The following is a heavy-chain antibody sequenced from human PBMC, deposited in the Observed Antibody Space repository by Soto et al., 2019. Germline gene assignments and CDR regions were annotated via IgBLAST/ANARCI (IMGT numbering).Heavy chain of an antibody. CDR1: GGTFSSYA. J-gene: IGHJ5*02. CDR2: IIPIFGTA. D-gene: IGHD2-21*01. CDR3: ARAGVMGEIRDNWFDP. V-gene: IGHV1-69*12. Sequence: QVQLVQSGAEVKKPGSSVKVSCKASGGTFSSYAISWVRQAPGQGLEWMGGIIPIFGTANYAQKFQGRVTITADESTSKAYMERSSLRSEDTAVYYCARAGVMGEIRDNWFDPWGQGTLVTVSS.